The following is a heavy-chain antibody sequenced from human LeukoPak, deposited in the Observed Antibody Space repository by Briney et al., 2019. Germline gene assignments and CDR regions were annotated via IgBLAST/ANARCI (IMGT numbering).Heavy chain of an antibody. CDR1: GYSISSAYY. D-gene: IGHD6-13*01. V-gene: IGHV4-4*07. Sequence: PSETLSLTCSVSGYSISSAYYWSWIRQPVGKGLEWIGRIYTSGSTNYNPSLKSRVTMSVDTSKNQFSLKLSSVTAADTAVYYCARTRPLPIAAAGTPDAFDIWGQGTMVTVSS. CDR3: ARTRPLPIAAAGTPDAFDI. J-gene: IGHJ3*02. CDR2: IYTSGST.